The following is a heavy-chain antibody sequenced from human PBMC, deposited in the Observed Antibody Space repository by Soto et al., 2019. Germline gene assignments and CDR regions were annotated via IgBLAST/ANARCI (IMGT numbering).Heavy chain of an antibody. V-gene: IGHV4-59*01. Sequence: PSETLSLTCTVSGASISTYYWSWIWQPPGKGLEWIAYIDSSGSIKYNPSLKSRVTISVDTSKNQISLKLSSVTAADTAVYCCARDRIAADGTEVAFDFWGQGTLVTVS. D-gene: IGHD6-13*01. CDR3: ARDRIAADGTEVAFDF. CDR2: IDSSGSI. J-gene: IGHJ4*02. CDR1: GASISTYY.